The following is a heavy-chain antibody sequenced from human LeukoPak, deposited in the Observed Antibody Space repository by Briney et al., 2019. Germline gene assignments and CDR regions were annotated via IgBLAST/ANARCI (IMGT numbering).Heavy chain of an antibody. CDR2: IYYSGST. V-gene: IGHV4-39*01. CDR3: ASGGIAAAGDYYYYYGMDV. J-gene: IGHJ6*02. D-gene: IGHD6-13*01. CDR1: GGSISSSSYY. Sequence: PSETLSLTCTVSGGSISSSSYYWGWIRQPPWKGLEWIGSIYYSGSTYYNPSLKSRVTISVDTSKNQFSLKLSSVTAADTAVYYCASGGIAAAGDYYYYYGMDVWGQGTTVTVSS.